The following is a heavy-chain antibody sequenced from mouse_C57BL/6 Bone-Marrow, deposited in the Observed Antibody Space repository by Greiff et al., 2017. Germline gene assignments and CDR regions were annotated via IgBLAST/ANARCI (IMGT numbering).Heavy chain of an antibody. J-gene: IGHJ4*01. Sequence: EVQVVESGGGLVKPGGSLTLSCAASGFTFSSYAMSWVRQTPEKRLEWVATISDGGSYTYYPDNVKGRFTISRDNAKNKLYLQMSHLKSEDTAMYYCARGELRSYYYAMDYWGQGTSVTVSS. CDR3: ARGELRSYYYAMDY. CDR2: ISDGGSYT. CDR1: GFTFSSYA. D-gene: IGHD1-1*01. V-gene: IGHV5-4*01.